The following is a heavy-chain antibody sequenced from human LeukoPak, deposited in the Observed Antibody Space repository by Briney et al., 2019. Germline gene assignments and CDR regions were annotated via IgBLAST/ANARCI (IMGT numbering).Heavy chain of an antibody. CDR3: ARQPPGIVGAADY. CDR2: IYYSGST. J-gene: IGHJ4*02. CDR1: GGSISSYY. Sequence: SETLSLTCTVSGGSISSYYWSWIRQPPGKGLEWIGYIYYSGSTNYNPSLKSRVTISVDTSKNQFSLKLSSVTAADTAVYYCARQPPGIVGAADYWGQGTLVTVSS. D-gene: IGHD1-26*01. V-gene: IGHV4-59*08.